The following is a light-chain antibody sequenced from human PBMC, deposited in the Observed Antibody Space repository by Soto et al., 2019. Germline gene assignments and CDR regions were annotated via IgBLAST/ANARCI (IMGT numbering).Light chain of an antibody. V-gene: IGLV2-18*02. CDR2: EVS. Sequence: QSALTQPPSVSGSPGQSVTISCTGTSSDVGSYNRVSWYQQPPGTAPKLLIFEVSNRPSGVPDRFSGSKSGNAASLTVSGLQAEDDAEYYCSSYTTSSTYVFGTGTKLTVL. CDR1: SSDVGSYNR. J-gene: IGLJ1*01. CDR3: SSYTTSSTYV.